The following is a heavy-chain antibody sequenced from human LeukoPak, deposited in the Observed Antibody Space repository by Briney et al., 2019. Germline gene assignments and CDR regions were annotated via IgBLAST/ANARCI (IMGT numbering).Heavy chain of an antibody. CDR1: GYTFTGYY. J-gene: IGHJ4*02. CDR3: ARVPRDVVAGTFDY. CDR2: INPNSGGT. Sequence: ASVKVSCKASGYTFTGYYMHWVRQAPGQGLEWMGWINPNSGGTNYAQKFQGRVTMTRDTSISTAYMELSRLRSDDTAVYYCARVPRDVVAGTFDYWGQGTLVTVSS. D-gene: IGHD2-15*01. V-gene: IGHV1-2*02.